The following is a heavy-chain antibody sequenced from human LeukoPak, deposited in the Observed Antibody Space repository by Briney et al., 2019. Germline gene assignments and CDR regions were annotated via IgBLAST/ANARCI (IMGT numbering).Heavy chain of an antibody. CDR1: GFTFSNYW. D-gene: IGHD3-22*01. CDR2: VNDDGSTT. J-gene: IGHJ4*02. V-gene: IGHV3-74*01. CDR3: ARAGRYYDSSGFLFGY. Sequence: GGSLRLSCAASGFTFSNYWMHWVRQAPGKGLVWVSLVNDDGSTTVYADSVKGRFTISRDNAKNTLYLQMNSLRAEDTAVYYCARAGRYYDSSGFLFGYWGQGTLVTVSS.